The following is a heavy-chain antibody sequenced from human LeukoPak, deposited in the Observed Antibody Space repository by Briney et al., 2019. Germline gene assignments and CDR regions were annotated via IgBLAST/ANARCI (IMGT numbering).Heavy chain of an antibody. J-gene: IGHJ4*02. CDR3: ARYDPGAFDY. CDR2: IYYSGST. V-gene: IGHV4-59*08. Sequence: SKTLSLTCTVSGGSISSYYWSWIRQPPGKGLEWIGYIYYSGSTYYNPSLKSRVTISVDTSKNQFSLKLNSVTAADTAVYYCARYDPGAFDYWGQGTLVTVSS. D-gene: IGHD3-16*01. CDR1: GGSISSYY.